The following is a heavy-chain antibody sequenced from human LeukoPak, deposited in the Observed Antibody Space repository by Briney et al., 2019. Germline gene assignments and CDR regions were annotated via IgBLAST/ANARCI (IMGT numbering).Heavy chain of an antibody. CDR2: IYYSVST. D-gene: IGHD2-2*03. CDR3: ARDGGYCSSTNCYDY. Sequence: SETLSLTCTVSGGSISSYYWSWIRQPPGKGLEWIGYIYYSVSTNYNPSLKSRVTISVDTSKNQFSLKLRSVTAADTAVYYCARDGGYCSSTNCYDYWGQGTLVTVSS. J-gene: IGHJ4*02. V-gene: IGHV4-59*01. CDR1: GGSISSYY.